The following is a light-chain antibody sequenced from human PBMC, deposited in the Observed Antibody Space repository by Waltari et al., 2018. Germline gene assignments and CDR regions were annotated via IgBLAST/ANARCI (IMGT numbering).Light chain of an antibody. CDR3: ASWDDSLSHWV. CDR2: RNT. V-gene: IGLV1-47*01. J-gene: IGLJ3*02. CDR1: SSNIGSKF. Sequence: QSVPTQPPSASGTPGQRVSISSSGTSSNIGSKFVSWYQQLPGSAPKLLIFRNTQRSSGVPDGFSASKSGTSASLAISGLRSDDEGYYYCASWDDSLSHWVFGGGTKVTVL.